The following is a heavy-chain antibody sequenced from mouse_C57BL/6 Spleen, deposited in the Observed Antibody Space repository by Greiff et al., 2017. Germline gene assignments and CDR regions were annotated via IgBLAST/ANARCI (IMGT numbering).Heavy chain of an antibody. D-gene: IGHD1-1*01. CDR2: ISNLAYSI. CDR3: ARHNYGSSGAMDY. Sequence: EVMLVESGGGLVQPGGSLKLSCAASGFTFSDYGMAWVRQAPRKGPEWVAFISNLAYSIYYADTVTGRFTISRENAKNTLYLEMSSLRSEDTAMYYCARHNYGSSGAMDYWGQGTSVTVSS. CDR1: GFTFSDYG. V-gene: IGHV5-15*01. J-gene: IGHJ4*01.